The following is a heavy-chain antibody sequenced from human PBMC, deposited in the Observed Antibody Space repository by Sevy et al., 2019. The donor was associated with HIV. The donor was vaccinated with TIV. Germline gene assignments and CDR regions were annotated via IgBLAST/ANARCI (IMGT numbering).Heavy chain of an antibody. Sequence: GESLKISCKGSGYSFTSYWIGWVRQMPGKGLEWMGIIYPGDSDTRYSPSFQGQVTITADSSISTAYLQGNSLQASDTAMYYCARPPDYYDSSGYRADASDVWGQGTMVTVSS. V-gene: IGHV5-51*01. CDR1: GYSFTSYW. CDR2: IYPGDSDT. J-gene: IGHJ3*01. CDR3: ARPPDYYDSSGYRADASDV. D-gene: IGHD3-22*01.